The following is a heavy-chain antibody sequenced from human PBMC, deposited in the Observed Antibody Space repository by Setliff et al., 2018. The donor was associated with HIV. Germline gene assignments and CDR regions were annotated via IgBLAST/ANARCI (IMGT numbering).Heavy chain of an antibody. V-gene: IGHV3-21*01. CDR1: GFTFSTYS. D-gene: IGHD6-13*01. CDR2: ISVSGFNI. CDR3: ARVRARYSSSWSFDY. J-gene: IGHJ4*02. Sequence: GSLSLSCAASGFTFSTYSMNWVRLAPGRGLEWISSISVSGFNIYYADSVKGRFFVSRDDAKNSLFLQMNSLRTEDTAVYFCARVRARYSSSWSFDYWGQGTPVTVSS.